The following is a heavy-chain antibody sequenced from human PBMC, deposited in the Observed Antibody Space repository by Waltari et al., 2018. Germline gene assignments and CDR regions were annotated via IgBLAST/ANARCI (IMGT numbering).Heavy chain of an antibody. Sequence: QVQLVQSGAEVKKPGASVKVSCKVSGYTLTELSMHWVRQAPGKGLEWMGGFDPEDGETIYAQKFQGRVTISVDTSKNQFSLKLSSVTAADTAVYYCARRRLTTRFDYWGQGTLVTVSS. CDR2: FDPEDGET. CDR3: ARRRLTTRFDY. CDR1: GYTLTELS. J-gene: IGHJ4*02. D-gene: IGHD6-25*01. V-gene: IGHV1-24*01.